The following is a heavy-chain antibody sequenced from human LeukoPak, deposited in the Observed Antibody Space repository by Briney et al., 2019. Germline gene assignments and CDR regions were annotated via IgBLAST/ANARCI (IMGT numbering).Heavy chain of an antibody. CDR3: AKDVDTDSGWYLDY. Sequence: GGSLRLSCAASGFTCSTYSMNWVRQGPEKGLEWVSSIYHSGDSKFYADSEKGRFTISRDNSKNTLYLQMSSMRTEDTAIYYCAKDVDTDSGWYLDYWGQGTLVTVSS. D-gene: IGHD6-19*01. CDR2: IYHSGDSK. V-gene: IGHV3-23*01. J-gene: IGHJ4*02. CDR1: GFTCSTYS.